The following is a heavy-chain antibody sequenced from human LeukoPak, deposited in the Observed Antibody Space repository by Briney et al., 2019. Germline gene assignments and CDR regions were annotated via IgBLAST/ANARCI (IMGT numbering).Heavy chain of an antibody. V-gene: IGHV3-48*03. Sequence: GGSLRLSCAASGFTFSSYQMTWVRQAPGKGLQWVSYITSTGTTIHYADSVKGRFTISRDNANNSLFLQMNSLRAEDTAVYYCARIYSSGRGNDALDIWGQGTMVSVSS. CDR3: ARIYSSGRGNDALDI. J-gene: IGHJ3*02. D-gene: IGHD6-19*01. CDR1: GFTFSSYQ. CDR2: ITSTGTTI.